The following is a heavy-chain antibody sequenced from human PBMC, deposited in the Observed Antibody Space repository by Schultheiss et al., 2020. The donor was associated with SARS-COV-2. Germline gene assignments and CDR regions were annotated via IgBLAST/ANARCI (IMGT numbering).Heavy chain of an antibody. Sequence: SETLSLTCTVSGGSISSYSYYWGWVRQHPGKGLDWIGYIYYTGSTYYNPSLESRATISADTSKNQFSLKLSSVTAADTAVYYCAGGYGYSYGFYGVDVWGQGTTVTVSS. CDR3: AGGYGYSYGFYGVDV. CDR2: IYYTGST. CDR1: GGSISSYSYY. D-gene: IGHD1-26*01. V-gene: IGHV4-31*03. J-gene: IGHJ6*02.